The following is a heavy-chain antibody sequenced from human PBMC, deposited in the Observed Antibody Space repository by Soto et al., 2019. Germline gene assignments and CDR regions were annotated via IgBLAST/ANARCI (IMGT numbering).Heavy chain of an antibody. V-gene: IGHV3-23*01. D-gene: IGHD2-2*01. CDR1: GFTFSSYA. Sequence: GGSLRLSCAASGFTFSSYAMSWVRQAPGKGLEWVSAISGSGGSTYYADSVKGRFTISRDNSKNTLYLQMNSLRAEDTAVYYCAKDVNQYPRLYGMDVWGQGTKVTVSS. J-gene: IGHJ6*02. CDR2: ISGSGGST. CDR3: AKDVNQYPRLYGMDV.